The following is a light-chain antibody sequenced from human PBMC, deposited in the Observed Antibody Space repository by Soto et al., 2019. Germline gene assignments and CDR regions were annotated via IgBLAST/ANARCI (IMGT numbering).Light chain of an antibody. V-gene: IGKV2D-29*02. Sequence: DVVMTQTPLSLSVTPGQPASISCKSSQSLLHITGETFLFWYLQKPGQSPQLLTYEVSTRVSGVPDRFSGSGSGTDFTLEISRVETDDVGMYYCMQSTQLPPTFGQGTRLGIE. CDR3: MQSTQLPPT. CDR1: QSLLHITGETF. J-gene: IGKJ5*01. CDR2: EVS.